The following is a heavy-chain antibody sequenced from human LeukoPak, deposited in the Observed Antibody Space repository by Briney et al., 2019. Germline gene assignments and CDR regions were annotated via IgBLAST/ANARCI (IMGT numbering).Heavy chain of an antibody. J-gene: IGHJ4*02. CDR2: IIPILGIA. Sequence: SVKVSCQASGGTFSSYTISWVRQAPGQGREWMGRIIPILGIANNAQKFQGRVTITADKSTRTAYMELSSLRSEDTAVYYCARSMPGWSSSSWYLGYWGQGTLVTVSS. V-gene: IGHV1-69*02. D-gene: IGHD6-13*01. CDR3: ARSMPGWSSSSWYLGY. CDR1: GGTFSSYT.